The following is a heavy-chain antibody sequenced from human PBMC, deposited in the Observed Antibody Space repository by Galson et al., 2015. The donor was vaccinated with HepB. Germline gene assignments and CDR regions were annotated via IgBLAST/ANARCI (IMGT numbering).Heavy chain of an antibody. V-gene: IGHV3-48*03. CDR3: ARDFISGSSWYPYYYYYGMDV. CDR1: GFTFSSYE. Sequence: SLRLSCAASGFTFSSYEMNWVRQAPGKGLEWVSYISSSGSTIYYADSVKGRFTISRDNAKNSLYPQMNSLRAEDTAVYYCARDFISGSSWYPYYYYYGMDVWGQGTTVTVSS. J-gene: IGHJ6*02. CDR2: ISSSGSTI. D-gene: IGHD6-13*01.